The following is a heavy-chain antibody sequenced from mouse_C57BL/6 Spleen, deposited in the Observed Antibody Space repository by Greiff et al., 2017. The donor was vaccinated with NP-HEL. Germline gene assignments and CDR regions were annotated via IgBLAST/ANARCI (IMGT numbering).Heavy chain of an antibody. CDR2: IYPGDGDT. Sequence: QVQLQQSGPELVKPGASVKISCKASGYAFSSSWMNWVKQRPGKGLEWIGRIYPGDGDTNYNGKFKGKATLTADKSSSTAYMQLSSLTSEDSAVYFCARGEGRRLAYWGQGTLVTVSA. CDR1: GYAFSSSW. J-gene: IGHJ3*01. D-gene: IGHD1-1*01. V-gene: IGHV1-82*01. CDR3: ARGEGRRLAY.